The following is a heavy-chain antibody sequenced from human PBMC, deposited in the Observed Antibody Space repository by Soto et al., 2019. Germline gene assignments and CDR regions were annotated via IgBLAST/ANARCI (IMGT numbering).Heavy chain of an antibody. J-gene: IGHJ5*02. CDR1: GGSISSYY. CDR3: ARMSRVYNWFDP. CDR2: IYYSGTT. V-gene: IGHV4-59*08. D-gene: IGHD2-8*01. Sequence: QVQLQESGPGLVKPSETLSLTCTVSGGSISSYYWSWIRQPPGKGLEWIGYIYYSGTTNYNPSLKSRVPISVDTSKNQFSLKLNSVTAVDTAVYYCARMSRVYNWFDPWGQGTLVVVSS.